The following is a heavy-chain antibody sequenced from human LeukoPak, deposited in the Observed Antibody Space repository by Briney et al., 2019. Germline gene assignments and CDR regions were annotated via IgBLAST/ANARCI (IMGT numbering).Heavy chain of an antibody. CDR3: AKARLAATGTHFDY. D-gene: IGHD6-13*01. V-gene: IGHV3-33*06. Sequence: PGGSLRLSCAACGFTFSSYGMHWVRQAPGKGLEWVAVIWYDGSNKYYADSVKGRFTISRDNSKNTLYLHMNSLRAEDTAVYYCAKARLAATGTHFDYWGQGTLVTVSS. CDR2: IWYDGSNK. J-gene: IGHJ4*02. CDR1: GFTFSSYG.